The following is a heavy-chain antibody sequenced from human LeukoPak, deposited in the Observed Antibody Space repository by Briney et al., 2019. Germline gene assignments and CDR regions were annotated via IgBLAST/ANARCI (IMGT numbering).Heavy chain of an antibody. V-gene: IGHV3-7*01. CDR2: IKQDGSVK. CDR1: GFTFSSYW. CDR3: AKFSRAADSY. Sequence: GGSLRLSCAASGFTFSSYWMSWVRQAPGKGLEWVANIKQDGSVKQYVDSVKGRFTISRDNAKNSLYLQMDSLRAEDTAVYYCAKFSRAADSYWGQGTLVTVSS. J-gene: IGHJ4*02. D-gene: IGHD2-15*01.